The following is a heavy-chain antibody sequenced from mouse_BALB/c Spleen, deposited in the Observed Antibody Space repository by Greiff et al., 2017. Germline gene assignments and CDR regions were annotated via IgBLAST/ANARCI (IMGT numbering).Heavy chain of an antibody. Sequence: EVKLMESGPSLVKPSQTLSLTCSVTGDSITSGYWNWIRKFPGNKLEYMGYISYSGSTYYNPSLKSRISITRDTSKNQYYLQLNSVTTEDTATYYCARCGLGSSYWYFDVWGAGTTVTVSS. CDR3: ARCGLGSSYWYFDV. V-gene: IGHV3-8*02. CDR2: ISYSGST. J-gene: IGHJ1*01. D-gene: IGHD1-1*01. CDR1: GDSITSGY.